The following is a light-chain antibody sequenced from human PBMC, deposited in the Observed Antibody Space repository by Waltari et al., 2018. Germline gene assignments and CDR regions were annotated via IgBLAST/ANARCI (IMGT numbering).Light chain of an antibody. CDR3: QQSYSSPRT. Sequence: EVVMTQSPATLSVSPGERVSLSCRASQSAKTSLAWYQQTPGQAPRLLIHRASTRAAGVPDRFSGSGSGTEFTLTISSLQPEDFATYYCQQSYSSPRTFGQGTKVEIK. J-gene: IGKJ1*01. CDR2: RAS. CDR1: QSAKTS. V-gene: IGKV3D-15*01.